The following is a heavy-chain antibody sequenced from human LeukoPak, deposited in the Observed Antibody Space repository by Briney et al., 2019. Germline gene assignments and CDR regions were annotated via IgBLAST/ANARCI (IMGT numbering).Heavy chain of an antibody. Sequence: SETLSLTCAVSGGSISSGGYSWSWIRQPPGKGLEWIGCINHSGSTNYNPSLKSRVTISVDTSKNQFSLKLSSVTAADTAVYYCASSEGVVVAAFKPYFDYWGQGTLVTVSS. D-gene: IGHD2-15*01. J-gene: IGHJ4*02. V-gene: IGHV4-30-2*01. CDR2: INHSGST. CDR1: GGSISSGGYS. CDR3: ASSEGVVVAAFKPYFDY.